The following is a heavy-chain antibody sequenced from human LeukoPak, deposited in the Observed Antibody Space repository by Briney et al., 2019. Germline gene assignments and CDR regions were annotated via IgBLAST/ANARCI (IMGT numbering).Heavy chain of an antibody. J-gene: IGHJ4*02. Sequence: GGSLRLSCAASGFTFSSYAMHWVRQAPGKGLEWVAVVSYDGSIKYYADSVKGRFTISRDNSKNTLSLQMNSLRAEDTAVYCCARVMGRYCSSTSCYVDYWGQGTLVTVSS. CDR2: VSYDGSIK. CDR1: GFTFSSYA. CDR3: ARVMGRYCSSTSCYVDY. V-gene: IGHV3-30*04. D-gene: IGHD2-2*01.